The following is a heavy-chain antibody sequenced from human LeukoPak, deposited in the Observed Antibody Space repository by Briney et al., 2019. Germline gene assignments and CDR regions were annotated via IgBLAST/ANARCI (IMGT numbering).Heavy chain of an antibody. Sequence: SQTLSLTCAISGDSVSSNSAAWNWLRQSPSRGLEWLGRTYYTSKWFNDYALSVKSRITINPDTSKNQFSLQLNSVTPEDTAVYYCARGRGGWFGPWGQGTLVTVSS. V-gene: IGHV6-1*01. J-gene: IGHJ5*02. D-gene: IGHD3-3*01. CDR3: ARGRGGWFGP. CDR2: TYYTSKWFN. CDR1: GDSVSSNSAA.